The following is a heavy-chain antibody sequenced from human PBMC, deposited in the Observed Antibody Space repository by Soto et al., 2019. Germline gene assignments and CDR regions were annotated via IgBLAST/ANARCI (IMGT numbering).Heavy chain of an antibody. CDR1: GGTFNSYT. Sequence: QVRLVQSGAELKKPGSSVKVSCSASGGTFNSYTIHWVRQAPGQGLEWVGRVNPIVGMSTSALKFQGRVTINADRSTTKAYMDLSSLKSEDTAIYYCATSYGSGSTPFDSWGQGTLVTVSS. D-gene: IGHD3-10*01. J-gene: IGHJ4*02. V-gene: IGHV1-69*02. CDR3: ATSYGSGSTPFDS. CDR2: VNPIVGMS.